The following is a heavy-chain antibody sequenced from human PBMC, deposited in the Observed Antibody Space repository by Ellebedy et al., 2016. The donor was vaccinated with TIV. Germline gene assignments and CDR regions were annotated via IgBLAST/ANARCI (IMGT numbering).Heavy chain of an antibody. J-gene: IGHJ5*02. V-gene: IGHV3-30*03. CDR1: GFTFSTYG. CDR2: ITPDGSYK. CDR3: VRDGYSDTWYAKWFDP. Sequence: PGGSLRLSCAASGFTFSTYGMHWVRQVPGKGLEWVAVITPDGSYKTYADSVKGRFSVSRDNSKKTVDLQMHSLRPEDTAVYYCVRDGYSDTWYAKWFDPWGQGTLVMVSS. D-gene: IGHD5-12*01.